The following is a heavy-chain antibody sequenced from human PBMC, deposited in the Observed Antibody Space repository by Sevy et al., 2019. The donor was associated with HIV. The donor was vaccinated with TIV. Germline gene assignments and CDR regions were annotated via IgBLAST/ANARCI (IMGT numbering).Heavy chain of an antibody. CDR2: MFWDDEK. Sequence: SGPTLVNPAQTLTLTCSFSGFSLNTSGVGVGWIRLPPGKALEWLALMFWDDEKRYSPPLKNRLTITKDTSKNQVVLTKTNTDPVDTATYYCARFLKGDYTNYIDSWDQGSLVTVSS. CDR3: ARFLKGDYTNYIDS. J-gene: IGHJ4*02. D-gene: IGHD4-4*01. V-gene: IGHV2-5*02. CDR1: GFSLNTSGVG.